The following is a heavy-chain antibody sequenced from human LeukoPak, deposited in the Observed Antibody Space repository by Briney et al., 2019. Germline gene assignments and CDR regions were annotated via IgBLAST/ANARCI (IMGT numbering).Heavy chain of an antibody. V-gene: IGHV3-74*01. CDR1: GFTFSSYW. D-gene: IGHD3-10*01. Sequence: PGGSLRLSCAASGFTFSSYWMHWVRQAPGKGLVWVSRINSDGSSTSYADSVRGRFTISRDNSKNTLYLQMNSLRAEDTAVYYCAKDGRQRKTYFYGSESANAFDFWGQGTMVTVSS. J-gene: IGHJ3*01. CDR2: INSDGSST. CDR3: AKDGRQRKTYFYGSESANAFDF.